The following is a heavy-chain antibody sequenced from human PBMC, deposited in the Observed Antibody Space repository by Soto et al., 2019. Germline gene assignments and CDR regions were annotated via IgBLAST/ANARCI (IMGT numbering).Heavy chain of an antibody. Sequence: QVQLQESGPGLVKPSETLSLTCTVSGGSISSYYWSWIRQPPGKGLGWIGYIYYSGSTNYNPSLKSRVTISVDTSKNQFSLKLSSVTAADTAVYYCARGWGGYFDLWGRGTLVTVSS. J-gene: IGHJ2*01. D-gene: IGHD1-26*01. CDR2: IYYSGST. CDR3: ARGWGGYFDL. CDR1: GGSISSYY. V-gene: IGHV4-59*01.